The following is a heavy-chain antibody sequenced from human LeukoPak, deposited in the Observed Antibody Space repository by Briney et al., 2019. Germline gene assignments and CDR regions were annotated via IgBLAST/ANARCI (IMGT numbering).Heavy chain of an antibody. CDR1: GFTFSSYS. V-gene: IGHV3-21*01. D-gene: IGHD4-17*01. CDR2: ISSSSSSI. CDR3: ARDLYGDYARRMDY. J-gene: IGHJ4*02. Sequence: GGSLRLSCAASGFTFSSYSMNWVRQAPGKGLEWVSSISSSSSSIYYADSVKGRFTISRDNAKNSLYLQMNSLRAGDTAVYYCARDLYGDYARRMDYWGQGTLVTVSS.